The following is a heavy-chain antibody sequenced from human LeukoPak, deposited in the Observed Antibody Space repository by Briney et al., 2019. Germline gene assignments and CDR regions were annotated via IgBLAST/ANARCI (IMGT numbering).Heavy chain of an antibody. CDR1: GFTFRDYY. V-gene: IGHV3-11*03. D-gene: IGHD3-3*01. Sequence: GGSLRLSCAASGFTFRDYYMSWIRQAPGKGLEWVSYTSSSSSYTNYAGSVKGRFTISRDNAKNSLYLQMNSLRAEDTAVYYCARRKSGYQTFDYWGQGTLVTVSS. CDR2: TSSSSSYT. J-gene: IGHJ4*02. CDR3: ARRKSGYQTFDY.